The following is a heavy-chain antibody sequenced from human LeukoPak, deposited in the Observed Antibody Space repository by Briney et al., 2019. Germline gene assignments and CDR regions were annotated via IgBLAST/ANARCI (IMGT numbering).Heavy chain of an antibody. J-gene: IGHJ5*02. CDR2: IYPGDSDT. Sequence: PGESLKISCKGSGYSFTSYWIGWVRQMPGKGLEWMGIIYPGDSDTRYSPSFQGQVTISADKSISTAYLQWSSLKASDTAMYYWARHVNDILTGSNWFDPWGQGTLVTVSS. CDR3: ARHVNDILTGSNWFDP. D-gene: IGHD3-9*01. V-gene: IGHV5-51*01. CDR1: GYSFTSYW.